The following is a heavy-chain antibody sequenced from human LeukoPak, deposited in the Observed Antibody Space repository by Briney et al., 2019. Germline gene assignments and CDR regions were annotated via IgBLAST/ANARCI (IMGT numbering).Heavy chain of an antibody. CDR2: IGTAGDT. Sequence: GGSLRLSCAASGFTFSSYAMSWVRQATGKGLEWVSAIGTAGDTYYPGSVKGRFTISRENAKNSLYLQMNSLRAGDTAVYYCARAWSSGWTGYYFDYWGQGTLVTVSS. CDR1: GFTFSSYA. CDR3: ARAWSSGWTGYYFDY. V-gene: IGHV3-13*01. D-gene: IGHD6-19*01. J-gene: IGHJ4*02.